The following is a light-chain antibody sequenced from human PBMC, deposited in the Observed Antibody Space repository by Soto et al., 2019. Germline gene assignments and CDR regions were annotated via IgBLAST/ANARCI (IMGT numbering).Light chain of an antibody. V-gene: IGLV2-14*03. Sequence: QSALTQPASVSGTPGQPITISCTGTSSDVVGYNYVSWYQHHPGKAPKLIIYDVSTRPSGVSIRFSGSKSDNTASLTISGLQPEDEADYHCSSYTTSNTRQIVFGTGTKVTV. CDR1: SSDVVGYNY. J-gene: IGLJ1*01. CDR2: DVS. CDR3: SSYTTSNTRQIV.